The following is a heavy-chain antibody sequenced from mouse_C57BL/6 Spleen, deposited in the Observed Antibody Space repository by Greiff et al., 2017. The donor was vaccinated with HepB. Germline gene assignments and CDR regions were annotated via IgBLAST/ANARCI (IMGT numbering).Heavy chain of an antibody. V-gene: IGHV1-7*01. D-gene: IGHD3-2*02. J-gene: IGHJ1*03. CDR1: GYTFTSYW. Sequence: VQLQQSGAELAKPGASVKLSCKASGYTFTSYWMHWVKQRPGQGLEWIGHINPSSGYTKYNQKFKDKATLTADKSSSTAYMQLSSLTYEDSAVYYCARSLKTAQAYWYFDVWGTGTTVTVSS. CDR3: ARSLKTAQAYWYFDV. CDR2: INPSSGYT.